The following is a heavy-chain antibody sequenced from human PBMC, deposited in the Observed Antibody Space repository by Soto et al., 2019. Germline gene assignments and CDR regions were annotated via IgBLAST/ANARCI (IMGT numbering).Heavy chain of an antibody. J-gene: IGHJ4*02. CDR3: ARAMPTAGYIYFAQ. Sequence: QVDLVQSGAEVKEPGASVRISCEASGYTFTSYGIHWVRQAPGQRFEWMGWINTGSSNTRYSPEFQARVSITRDTSASTAYRELNSPRYEDTSAYYCARAMPTAGYIYFAQWGQGTRVTVSS. V-gene: IGHV1-3*04. CDR1: GYTFTSYG. D-gene: IGHD3-9*01. CDR2: INTGSSNT.